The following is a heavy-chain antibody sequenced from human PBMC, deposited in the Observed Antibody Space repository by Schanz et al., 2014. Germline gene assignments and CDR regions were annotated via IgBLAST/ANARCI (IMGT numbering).Heavy chain of an antibody. CDR2: ISGSGGNT. J-gene: IGHJ4*02. CDR3: AKSQGSSFDS. D-gene: IGHD6-13*01. Sequence: EVQLVESGGGLVKPGGSLRLSCAASTSIFNHAWMSWVRQAPGRGLEWVSIISGSGGNTYYADAVKGRFTISSDNSKSTLYLQMSSLRAEDTAVYYCAKSQGSSFDSWGQGTLVTVSS. CDR1: TSIFNHAW. V-gene: IGHV3-23*04.